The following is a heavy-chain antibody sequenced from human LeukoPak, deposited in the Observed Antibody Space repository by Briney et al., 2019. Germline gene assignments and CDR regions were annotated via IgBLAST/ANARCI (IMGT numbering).Heavy chain of an antibody. D-gene: IGHD3-22*01. CDR2: INPSGGST. CDR3: ARDRYYQLPKYYFDY. J-gene: IGHJ4*02. V-gene: IGHV1-46*01. CDR1: GYTFTSYY. Sequence: GASVKVSCKASGYTFTSYYMHWVRQAPGQGLEWMGIINPSGGSTSYAQKFQGRVTMTRDMSTSTVYMELSSLRSEDTAVYYCARDRYYQLPKYYFDYWGQGALVTVSS.